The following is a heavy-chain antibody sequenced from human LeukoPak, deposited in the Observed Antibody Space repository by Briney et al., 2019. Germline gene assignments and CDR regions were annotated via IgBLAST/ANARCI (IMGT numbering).Heavy chain of an antibody. CDR1: GFTFSSYE. D-gene: IGHD4-17*01. V-gene: IGHV3-48*03. Sequence: GGALRLSFAASGFTFSSYEMNWVRPAPGPGLGWVSYISSSGSTIYYADSVKGRFTISRDTSKNAVYLQMNSLRAEDTAVYYCARDSYGDANFDSGGQGTLVTVSS. J-gene: IGHJ4*02. CDR2: ISSSGSTI. CDR3: ARDSYGDANFDS.